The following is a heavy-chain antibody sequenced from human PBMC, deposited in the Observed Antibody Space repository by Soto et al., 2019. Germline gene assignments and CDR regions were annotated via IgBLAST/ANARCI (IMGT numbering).Heavy chain of an antibody. J-gene: IGHJ4*02. D-gene: IGHD3-10*01. CDR2: IYYSGST. V-gene: IGHV4-59*08. CDR1: GASITSGY. CDR3: ANLVRGVVGYYSDY. Sequence: SETLSLTFTVSGASITSGYWSWIRQPPGKGLEWIGHIYYSGSTKYNPSLQSRVTMSVHTSQNKFSLNLSSVTAADTAVYFCANLVRGVVGYYSDYWGQGTQVTVSS.